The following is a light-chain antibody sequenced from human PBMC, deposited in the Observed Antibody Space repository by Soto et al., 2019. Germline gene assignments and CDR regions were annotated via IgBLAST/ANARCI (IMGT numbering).Light chain of an antibody. CDR3: TSYAGSNIWV. V-gene: IGLV2-8*01. Sequence: QSALTQPPSAPGSPGQSVTISCTGTSSDVSAYNYVSWYQQYPGKAPKLMIYEVSKRPSGVPDRFSGSKSGKTASLTVSGLQPEDEADYYCTSYAGSNIWVFGGGTKLTVL. J-gene: IGLJ3*02. CDR1: SSDVSAYNY. CDR2: EVS.